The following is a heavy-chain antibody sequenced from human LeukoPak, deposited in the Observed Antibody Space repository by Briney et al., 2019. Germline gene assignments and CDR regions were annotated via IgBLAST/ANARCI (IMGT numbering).Heavy chain of an antibody. CDR2: ISGSGGST. CDR3: AKVPPRRLVDSSGYYFSNDY. D-gene: IGHD3-22*01. J-gene: IGHJ4*02. Sequence: GGSLRLSCAASGFTFSSYAMSWVRQAPGKGLEWVSAISGSGGSTYYADSVKGRFTISRDNSKNTLYLQMNSLRAEDTAVYYCAKVPPRRLVDSSGYYFSNDYWGQGTLVTVSS. V-gene: IGHV3-23*01. CDR1: GFTFSSYA.